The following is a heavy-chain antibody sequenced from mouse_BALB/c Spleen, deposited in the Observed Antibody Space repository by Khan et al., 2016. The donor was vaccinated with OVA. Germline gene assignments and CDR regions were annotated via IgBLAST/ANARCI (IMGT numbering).Heavy chain of an antibody. CDR3: ARGGYGSFGY. V-gene: IGHV1-4*01. J-gene: IGHJ3*01. D-gene: IGHD1-1*01. CDR2: INPSSDYN. Sequence: QVQLQQPGAELARPGASVKMSCKASGYIFTSYMIHWVKQRPGQGLEWIGDINPSSDYNNYNQKFKDKATLTADKSYSTAYMQLSSLTSEDSAVYYCARGGYGSFGYWGQGTLVTVSA. CDR1: GYIFTSYM.